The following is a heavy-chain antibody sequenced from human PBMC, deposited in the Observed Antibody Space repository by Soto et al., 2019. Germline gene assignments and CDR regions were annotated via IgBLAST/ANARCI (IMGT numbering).Heavy chain of an antibody. D-gene: IGHD4-17*01. CDR1: EFSFDDYS. CDR3: VKDSKAGDYGDHNFSFSGMDV. V-gene: IGHV3-23*01. CDR2: ISGSGASK. J-gene: IGHJ6*02. Sequence: SLKVSCASSEFSFDDYSMSLVRHEPGKGLEWVSTISGSGASKYYADSVRGRFAVSRDNSRNTLHLQMNSLNAADTALYYCVKDSKAGDYGDHNFSFSGMDVCGQGTTVTVSS.